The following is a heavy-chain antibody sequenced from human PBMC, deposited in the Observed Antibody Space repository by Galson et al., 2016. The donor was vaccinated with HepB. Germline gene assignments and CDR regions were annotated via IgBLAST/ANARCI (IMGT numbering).Heavy chain of an antibody. J-gene: IGHJ6*02. V-gene: IGHV3-30*18. CDR3: AKATIPDYYFYAMDV. D-gene: IGHD1-14*01. CDR2: LSHDGNNQ. Sequence: SLRLSCAASGFTLSTYGVHWVRQAPGKGLEWVALLSHDGNNQYYAESVKGRFTLSRDISKNMLFLQMNSLRAEDTAVYYCAKATIPDYYFYAMDVWGQGTTVTVSS. CDR1: GFTLSTYG.